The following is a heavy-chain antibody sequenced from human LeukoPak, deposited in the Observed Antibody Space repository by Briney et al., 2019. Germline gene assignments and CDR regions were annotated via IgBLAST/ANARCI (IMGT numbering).Heavy chain of an antibody. D-gene: IGHD2-21*01. J-gene: IGHJ5*02. CDR1: GYTFTSYG. Sequence: GASVEVSCKASGYTFTSYGISWVRQAPGQGLEWMGGIIPIFGTANYAQKFQGRVTITTDESTSTAYMELSSLRSEDTAVYYCARSPPKLPPTNWFDPWGQGTLVTVSS. CDR2: IIPIFGTA. V-gene: IGHV1-69*05. CDR3: ARSPPKLPPTNWFDP.